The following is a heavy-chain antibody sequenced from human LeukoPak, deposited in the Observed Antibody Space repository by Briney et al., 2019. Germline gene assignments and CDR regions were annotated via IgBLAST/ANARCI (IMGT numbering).Heavy chain of an antibody. V-gene: IGHV3-53*01. D-gene: IGHD5-24*01. CDR2: IVTDGSA. Sequence: GGSPRLSCAASGFIVSTTFLTWVRQAPGKGLEWVSVIVTDGSAFYADSVKGRFTISRDSSKNTLYLQMNSLRAEDTAVYYCVRGRPQSSVYDYWDQGTLVTVSS. CDR1: GFIVSTTF. CDR3: VRGRPQSSVYDY. J-gene: IGHJ4*02.